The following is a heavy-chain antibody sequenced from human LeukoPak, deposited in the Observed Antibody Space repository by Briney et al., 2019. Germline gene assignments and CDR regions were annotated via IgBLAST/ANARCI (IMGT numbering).Heavy chain of an antibody. D-gene: IGHD6-19*01. J-gene: IGHJ4*02. V-gene: IGHV1-2*02. CDR2: INPNSGGT. CDR3: ASGSSLDGSSGWPTHYY. CDR1: RYTFTGCY. Sequence: GASVKVSCKASRYTFTGCYMHWVRQAPGQGLEWMGWINPNSGGTHYAQKFQGRVTMTRDTSISTAYMELSNLRSDDTALYYCASGSSLDGSSGWPTHYYWGQGVLVTVSS.